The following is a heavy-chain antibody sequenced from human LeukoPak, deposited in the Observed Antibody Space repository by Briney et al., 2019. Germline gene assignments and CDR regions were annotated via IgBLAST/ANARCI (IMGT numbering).Heavy chain of an antibody. CDR3: ARDHIVVVTAIGAFDI. CDR2: ISRSSSYI. V-gene: IGHV3-21*01. J-gene: IGHJ3*02. CDR1: GFSFSSYS. Sequence: PGGSLRLSCAASGFSFSSYSMNWVRQAPGKGLEWVSCISRSSSYIYYADSVKGRFTISRDNAKNSLYLQMNSLRAEDTAVYYCARDHIVVVTAIGAFDIWGQGTMVTVSS. D-gene: IGHD2-21*02.